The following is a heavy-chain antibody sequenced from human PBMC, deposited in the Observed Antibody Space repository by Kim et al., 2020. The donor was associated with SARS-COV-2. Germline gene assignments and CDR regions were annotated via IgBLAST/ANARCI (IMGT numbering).Heavy chain of an antibody. J-gene: IGHJ4*02. CDR3: AKDPTRLAGPFDY. CDR2: ISYDGSNK. Sequence: GGSLRLSCAASGFTFSSYGMHWVRQAPGKGLEWVAVISYDGSNKYYADSVKGRFTISRDNSKNTLYLQMNSLRAEDTAVYYCAKDPTRLAGPFDYWGQGTLVTVSS. V-gene: IGHV3-30*18. CDR1: GFTFSSYG.